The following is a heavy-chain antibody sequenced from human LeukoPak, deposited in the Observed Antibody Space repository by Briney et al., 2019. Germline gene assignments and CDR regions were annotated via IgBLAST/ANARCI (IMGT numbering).Heavy chain of an antibody. CDR1: GFTFSSYG. J-gene: IGHJ4*02. D-gene: IGHD2-21*02. V-gene: IGHV3-30*18. Sequence: GGSLRLSCAASGFTFSSYGMHWVRQAPGKGLEWVAVISYDGSNKYYADSVKGRFTISRDNSKNTLYLQMNSLRAEDTALYYCAKDVGVVVTAIDNWGQGTLVTVSS. CDR3: AKDVGVVVTAIDN. CDR2: ISYDGSNK.